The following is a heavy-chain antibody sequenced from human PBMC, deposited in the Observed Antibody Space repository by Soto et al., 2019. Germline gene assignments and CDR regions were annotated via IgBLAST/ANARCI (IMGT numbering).Heavy chain of an antibody. J-gene: IGHJ4*02. CDR3: ARDYYSSGDY. D-gene: IGHD6-19*01. V-gene: IGHV3-74*01. CDR1: RFTFGSYW. Sequence: PGGSLRLSCAASRFTFGSYWMHWVRQAPGKGLVWVSRIKSDGSHTSYADSVKGRFTISRDNAKNTLYLKMNSLRAEDTAVYYCARDYYSSGDYWGQGTLVTVSS. CDR2: IKSDGSHT.